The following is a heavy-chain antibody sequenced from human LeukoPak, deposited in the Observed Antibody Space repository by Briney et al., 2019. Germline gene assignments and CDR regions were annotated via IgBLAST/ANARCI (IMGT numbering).Heavy chain of an antibody. Sequence: GGSLRRSCAASGFTFSSYWMSWVRQAPGKGLEWVANIKQDGSEKYYVDSVKGRFTISRDNAKNSLYLQMNSLRAEDTAVYYCARRAGAYSHPYDYWGQGTLVTVSS. CDR1: GFTFSSYW. D-gene: IGHD4/OR15-4a*01. CDR3: ARRAGAYSHPYDY. CDR2: IKQDGSEK. V-gene: IGHV3-7*01. J-gene: IGHJ4*02.